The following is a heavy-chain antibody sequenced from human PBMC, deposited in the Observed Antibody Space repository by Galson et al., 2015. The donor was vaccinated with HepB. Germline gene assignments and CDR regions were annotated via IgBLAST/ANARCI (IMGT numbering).Heavy chain of an antibody. D-gene: IGHD1-26*01. Sequence: SLRLSCAASGFTFSSYAMSWVRQAPGKGLEWVSAISGSGGSTYYADSVKGRFTISRDNSKNTLYLQMNSLRAEDTAVYYCAKDLGIVGATAYDYWGQGTLVTVSS. CDR3: AKDLGIVGATAYDY. CDR1: GFTFSSYA. V-gene: IGHV3-23*01. CDR2: ISGSGGST. J-gene: IGHJ4*02.